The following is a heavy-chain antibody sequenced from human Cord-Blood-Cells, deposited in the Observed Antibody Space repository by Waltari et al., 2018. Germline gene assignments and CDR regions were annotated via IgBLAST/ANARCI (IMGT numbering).Heavy chain of an antibody. D-gene: IGHD6-6*01. CDR2: IYHSGST. Sequence: QVQLQESGPGLVKPSETLSLTCAVSGYSISSGYYRGWIRQPPGKGLEWIGSIYHSGSTYYNPSLKSRVTISVDTSKNQFSLKLSSVTAADTAVYYCASIGTRHWYFDLWGRGTLVTVSS. V-gene: IGHV4-38-2*01. CDR3: ASIGTRHWYFDL. CDR1: GYSISSGYY. J-gene: IGHJ2*01.